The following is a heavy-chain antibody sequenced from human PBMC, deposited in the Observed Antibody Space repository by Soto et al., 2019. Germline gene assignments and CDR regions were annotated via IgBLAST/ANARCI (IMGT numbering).Heavy chain of an antibody. V-gene: IGHV3-23*01. D-gene: IGHD1-1*01. CDR3: AEGARLEPYYYYGMDV. CDR2: ISGSGGST. CDR1: GFTFSSYA. J-gene: IGHJ6*02. Sequence: EVPLLESGGGLVQPGGSLRLSCAASGFTFSSYAMSWVRQAPGKGLEWVSAISGSGGSTYYADSVKGRFTISRDNSKNSLCREMNSLRAEDTAVYYCAEGARLEPYYYYGMDVCGRGTTVTVSS.